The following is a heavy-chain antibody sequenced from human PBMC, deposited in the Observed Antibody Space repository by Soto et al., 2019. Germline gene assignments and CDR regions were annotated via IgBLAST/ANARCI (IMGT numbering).Heavy chain of an antibody. CDR1: GGSISSYY. V-gene: IGHV4-59*08. CDR3: ARHVVIRRVAAYYYYYMDV. D-gene: IGHD3-16*02. CDR2: IYYSGST. Sequence: SETLSLTCTVSGGSISSYYWSWIRQPPGKGLEWIGYIYYSGSTNYNPSLKSRVTISVDTSKNQFSLKLSSVTAADTAVYYCARHVVIRRVAAYYYYYMDVWGKGTTVTVSS. J-gene: IGHJ6*03.